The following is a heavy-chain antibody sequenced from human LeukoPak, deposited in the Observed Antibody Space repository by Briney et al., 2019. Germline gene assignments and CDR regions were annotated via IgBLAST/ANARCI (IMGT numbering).Heavy chain of an antibody. V-gene: IGHV4-61*02. J-gene: IGHJ4*02. CDR1: GGSLSSGSYY. Sequence: SQTLSLTCTVSGGSLSSGSYYWSWIRQPAGKGLEWIGRIYTSGSTNYNPSLKSRVTISVDTSKNQFSLKLSSVTAADTAVYYCARAKIYWSGYYYFDYWGQGTLVTVSS. CDR2: IYTSGST. CDR3: ARAKIYWSGYYYFDY. D-gene: IGHD3-3*01.